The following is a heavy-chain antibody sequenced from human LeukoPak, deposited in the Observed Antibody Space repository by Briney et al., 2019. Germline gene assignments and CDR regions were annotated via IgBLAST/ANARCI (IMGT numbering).Heavy chain of an antibody. D-gene: IGHD2-2*01. J-gene: IGHJ4*02. V-gene: IGHV3-23*01. Sequence: PGGSLRLSCAASGFTFSSYAMNWVRQAPGKGLEWVSAISGSGGSTYYADSVKGRLTISRDNSKNTLYLQMNSLRAEDTAVYYCAKVRNIVVVPAAIRYFDYWGQGTLVTVSS. CDR3: AKVRNIVVVPAAIRYFDY. CDR1: GFTFSSYA. CDR2: ISGSGGST.